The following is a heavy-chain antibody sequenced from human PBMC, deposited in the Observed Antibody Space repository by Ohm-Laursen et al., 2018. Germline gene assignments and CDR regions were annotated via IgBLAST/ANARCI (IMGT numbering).Heavy chain of an antibody. D-gene: IGHD3-3*01. CDR2: IVVGSGNT. Sequence: SVKVSCKASGFTFTSSAMQWVRQARGQRLEWIGWIVVGSGNTNYAQKFQERVTITRDMSTSTAYMELSSLRSEDTAVYYCAADRFLEWLPPTELYGMDVGGQGTTVTVSS. V-gene: IGHV1-58*02. J-gene: IGHJ6*02. CDR3: AADRFLEWLPPTELYGMDV. CDR1: GFTFTSSA.